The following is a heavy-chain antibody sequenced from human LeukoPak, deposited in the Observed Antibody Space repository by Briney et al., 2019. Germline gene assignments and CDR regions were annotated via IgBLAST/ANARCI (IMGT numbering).Heavy chain of an antibody. D-gene: IGHD4-17*01. V-gene: IGHV3-30*18. CDR3: AKDQTVTTKYYYYGMDV. CDR1: GFIFSTFG. Sequence: PGGSLRLSCAASGFIFSTFGMHWVRQAPGKGLEWVALISYDGSNKYYADSVKGRFTISRDNSKNTLYLQMNSLRAEDTAVYYCAKDQTVTTKYYYYGMDVWGQGTTVTVSS. CDR2: ISYDGSNK. J-gene: IGHJ6*02.